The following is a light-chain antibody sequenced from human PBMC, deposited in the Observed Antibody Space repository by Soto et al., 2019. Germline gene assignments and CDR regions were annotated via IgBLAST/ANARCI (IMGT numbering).Light chain of an antibody. CDR3: SSYTTNNPLV. J-gene: IGLJ3*02. V-gene: IGLV2-14*03. CDR1: SSDIGGFNF. CDR2: DVS. Sequence: QSALTQPASVSGSPGQSITVSCTGTSSDIGGFNFVSWYLQHPGKAPKLMIDDVSNRPSGVSNRFSGSKSGNTASLTISGLQAEDEAYYYCSSYTTNNPLVFGGGTKLTVL.